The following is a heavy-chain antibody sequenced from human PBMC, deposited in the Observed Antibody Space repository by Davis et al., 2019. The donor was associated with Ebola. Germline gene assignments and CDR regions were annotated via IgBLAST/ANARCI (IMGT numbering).Heavy chain of an antibody. CDR1: GYTLTELS. CDR3: VTPLPYDFWSGYYDEY. V-gene: IGHV1-24*01. Sequence: AASVKVSCKVSGYTLTELSMHWVRQAPGKGLEWMGGFDPEDGETIYAQKFQGRVTMTEDTSTDTAYMELSSLRSEDTAVYYCVTPLPYDFWSGYYDEYWGQGTLVTVSS. J-gene: IGHJ4*02. D-gene: IGHD3-3*01. CDR2: FDPEDGET.